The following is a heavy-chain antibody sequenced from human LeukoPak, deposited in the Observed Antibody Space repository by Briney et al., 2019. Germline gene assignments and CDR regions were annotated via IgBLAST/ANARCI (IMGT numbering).Heavy chain of an antibody. J-gene: IGHJ3*02. CDR2: ISAYNGNT. CDR1: GYTFTSYG. D-gene: IGHD6-6*01. CDR3: ARDRSDLEYSSSYDAFDI. Sequence: ASVKVSCKASGYTFTSYGISWVRQAPGQGLEWMGWISAYNGNTNYAQKLQGRVTMTTDTSTSTAYMELRSLRSDDTAVYYCARDRSDLEYSSSYDAFDIWGQGTMVTVSS. V-gene: IGHV1-18*01.